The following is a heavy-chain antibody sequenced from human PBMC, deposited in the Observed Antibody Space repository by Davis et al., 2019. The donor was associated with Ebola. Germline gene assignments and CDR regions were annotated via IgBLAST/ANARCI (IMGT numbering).Heavy chain of an antibody. CDR1: GYTFTSYD. Sequence: ASVKVSCKASGYTFTSYDINWVRQATGQGLEWMGWINPNSGGTNYAQKFQGWVTMTRDTSISTAYMELSRLRSDDTAVYYCARGLYQLLSYYYYGMDVWGQGTTVTVSS. D-gene: IGHD2-2*01. CDR3: ARGLYQLLSYYYYGMDV. CDR2: INPNSGGT. V-gene: IGHV1-2*04. J-gene: IGHJ6*02.